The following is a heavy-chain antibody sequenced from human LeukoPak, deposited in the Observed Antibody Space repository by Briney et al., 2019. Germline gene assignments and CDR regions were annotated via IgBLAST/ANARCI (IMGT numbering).Heavy chain of an antibody. D-gene: IGHD6-19*01. CDR1: GFTFSTYA. J-gene: IGHJ6*02. CDR2: ISSDGTYK. V-gene: IGHV3-30-3*01. Sequence: GVSLILSCSASGFTFSTYAMHWVRQAPGKGLEGVAIISSDGTYKYYADSVKVRFTISRDNSKNTLYLQMNSLRADDTAVYYCARDPYSSGWKGGMDVWGQGTTVTVSS. CDR3: ARDPYSSGWKGGMDV.